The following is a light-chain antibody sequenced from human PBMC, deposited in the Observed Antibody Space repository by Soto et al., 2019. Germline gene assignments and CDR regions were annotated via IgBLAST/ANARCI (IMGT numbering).Light chain of an antibody. CDR2: AAS. J-gene: IGKJ4*01. CDR3: QKYNSVPRT. V-gene: IGKV1-27*01. CDR1: QDISNY. Sequence: DIQMTQSPSSLSASVGDRVTITCRASQDISNYLAWYQQKPGKVPKLLIYAASTLQSGVPSRFSGSGSGTDFTLTISSLQPEDVATYYCQKYNSVPRTFRGGTKVEIK.